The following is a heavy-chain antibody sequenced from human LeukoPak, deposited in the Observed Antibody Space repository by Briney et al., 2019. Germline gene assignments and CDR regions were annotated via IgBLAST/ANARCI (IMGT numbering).Heavy chain of an antibody. V-gene: IGHV1-2*02. D-gene: IGHD4-23*01. CDR3: ARAGGNSGYAFDI. CDR2: INPNSGGT. J-gene: IGHJ3*02. CDR1: GYTFTGYY. Sequence: EASVKVSCKASGYTFTGYYMHWVRQAPGQGLEWMGWINPNSGGTNYAQKFQGRVTMTRDTSTSTVYMELSSLRSEDTAVYYCARAGGNSGYAFDIWGQGTMVTVSS.